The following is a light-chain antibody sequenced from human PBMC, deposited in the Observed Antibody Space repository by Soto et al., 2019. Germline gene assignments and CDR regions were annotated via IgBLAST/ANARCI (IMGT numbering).Light chain of an antibody. Sequence: QSALTQPASVSGSPGQSITISCTEASSDIGGHKYVSWYQQHPGKAPKVMIYDGSNRPSGVSNRFSGSKSGNTASLTISGLQAEDEDDYYCSSYTSSYTLVFGGGTKLTVL. CDR3: SSYTSSYTLV. V-gene: IGLV2-14*03. CDR2: DGS. CDR1: SSDIGGHKY. J-gene: IGLJ2*01.